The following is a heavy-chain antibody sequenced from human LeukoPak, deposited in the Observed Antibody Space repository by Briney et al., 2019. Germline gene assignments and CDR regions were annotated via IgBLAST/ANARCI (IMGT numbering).Heavy chain of an antibody. CDR2: ININTGGT. J-gene: IGHJ4*02. V-gene: IGHV1-2*02. Sequence: GASVKVSCKTSGYTFTGYYLHWVRQAPGQGLECMGWININTGGTTYPQKFQGRVTMTRDTSISTAYMELSSLRSDDTAVYYCARDPGYKTPDYRGQGTLVTVSS. CDR1: GYTFTGYY. CDR3: ARDPGYKTPDY. D-gene: IGHD1-1*01.